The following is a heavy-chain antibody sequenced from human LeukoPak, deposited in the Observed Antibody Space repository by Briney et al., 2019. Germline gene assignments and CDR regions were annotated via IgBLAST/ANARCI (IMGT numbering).Heavy chain of an antibody. Sequence: ASVTVSCKTSGYLVSDYYMHWVRQAPGQELEWMGWLRGDTGDTDSPQKFKGRVTMTRDTATNTAYMQLSRLTYDDTAIYFCARVRNNACDYWGQGTLVTVSS. CDR3: ARVRNNACDY. V-gene: IGHV1-2*02. D-gene: IGHD1/OR15-1a*01. CDR2: LRGDTGDT. CDR1: GYLVSDYY. J-gene: IGHJ4*02.